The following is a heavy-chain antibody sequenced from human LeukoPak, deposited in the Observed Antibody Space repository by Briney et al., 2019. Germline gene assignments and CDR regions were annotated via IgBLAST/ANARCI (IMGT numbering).Heavy chain of an antibody. CDR1: GYTFTSYD. CDR3: ARSGYDSSGYYPYYYYYYYMDV. CDR2: MNPNSGNT. V-gene: IGHV1-8*01. J-gene: IGHJ6*03. D-gene: IGHD3-22*01. Sequence: GASVKVSCKASGYTFTSYDINWVRQATGQGLGWMGWMNPNSGNTGYAQKFQGRVTMTRNTSISTAYMELSSLRSEDTAVYYCARSGYDSSGYYPYYYYYYYMDVWGKGTTVTVSS.